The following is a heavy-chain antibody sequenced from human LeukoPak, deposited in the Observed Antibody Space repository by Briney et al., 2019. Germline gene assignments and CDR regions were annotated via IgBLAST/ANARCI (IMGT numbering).Heavy chain of an antibody. V-gene: IGHV4-59*01. CDR3: ARVGGMTTINNAAFDI. CDR2: IYHSGST. Sequence: KPSETLSLTCAVYGGSFSGDYWNWIRQPPGKGLEWIGYIYHSGSTNYNPSLKSRVTISIDKSKKQFSLKLISVTAADTAIYYCARVGGMTTINNAAFDIWGQGTMVTVSS. J-gene: IGHJ3*02. CDR1: GGSFSGDY. D-gene: IGHD5-24*01.